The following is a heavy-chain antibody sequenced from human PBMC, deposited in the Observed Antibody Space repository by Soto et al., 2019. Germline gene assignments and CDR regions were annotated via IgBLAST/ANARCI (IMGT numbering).Heavy chain of an antibody. J-gene: IGHJ6*02. D-gene: IGHD6-19*01. CDR2: IYYSGST. Sequence: SETLSLTCTVSGGSISSYYWSWIRQPPGKGLEWIGYIYYSGSTNYNPSLKSRVTISVDTSKNQFSLKLSSVTAADTAVYYCARDRVRMAVAGSSYYYYGMDVWGQGTTVTVSS. CDR1: GGSISSYY. V-gene: IGHV4-59*01. CDR3: ARDRVRMAVAGSSYYYYGMDV.